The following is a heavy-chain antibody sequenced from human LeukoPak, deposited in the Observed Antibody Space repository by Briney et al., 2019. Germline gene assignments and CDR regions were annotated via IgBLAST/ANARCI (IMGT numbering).Heavy chain of an antibody. CDR2: IAFDGINN. CDR3: ARATGGSYYDADYYYGLDV. Sequence: PGGSLRLSCAASGFTFNNYAMHWVRQAPGKGLEWVGIIAFDGINNFYTGSVKGRFTISRDNSKSTLYLQMNSLRPEDSAVYYCARATGGSYYDADYYYGLDVWGQGTTVTVS. CDR1: GFTFNNYA. J-gene: IGHJ6*02. D-gene: IGHD1-26*01. V-gene: IGHV3-30*04.